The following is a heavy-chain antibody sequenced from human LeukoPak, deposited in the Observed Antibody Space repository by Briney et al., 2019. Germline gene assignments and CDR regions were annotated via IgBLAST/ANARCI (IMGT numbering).Heavy chain of an antibody. V-gene: IGHV1-18*01. CDR1: GNTFSSSG. CDR2: ISAYNGNT. D-gene: IGHD6-6*01. CDR3: ARGVSCSSSIGFCWFDP. Sequence: GASVKVSCKASGNTFSSSGFSWVRQAPGQGLERMGWISAYNGNTNYAQKLQGRVTMTTDTSTSTAYMELRSLRSDDTAVYYCARGVSCSSSIGFCWFDPWGQGTLVTVSS. J-gene: IGHJ5*02.